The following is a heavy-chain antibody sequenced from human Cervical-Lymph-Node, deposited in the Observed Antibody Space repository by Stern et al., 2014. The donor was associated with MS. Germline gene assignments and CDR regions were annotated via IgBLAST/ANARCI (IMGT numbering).Heavy chain of an antibody. CDR2: FDPEDGET. Sequence: QVQLVQSGAEVKKPGASVKVSCKVSGYTLTELSMHWVRQAPGKGLEWMGGFDPEDGETIYAQKFQGRVTMTEDTSTDTAYMELSSLRSEDTAVYYCATEGLQLLNPLAVATKGYYFDYWGQGTLVTVSS. CDR1: GYTLTELS. J-gene: IGHJ4*02. D-gene: IGHD6-19*01. CDR3: ATEGLQLLNPLAVATKGYYFDY. V-gene: IGHV1-24*01.